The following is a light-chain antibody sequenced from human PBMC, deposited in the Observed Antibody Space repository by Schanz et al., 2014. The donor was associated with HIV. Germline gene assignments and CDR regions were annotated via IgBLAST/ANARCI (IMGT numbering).Light chain of an antibody. J-gene: IGLJ2*01. CDR3: GTWDSGLSLVL. CDR1: TSNIGNNY. CDR2: DNY. V-gene: IGLV1-51*01. Sequence: QSVLTQPPSVSAAPGQKVTISCSGSTSNIGNNYVSWYQQLPGTAPKLLIYDNYKRPSEIPDRFSGSKSGTSATLGTTGLQTGDEADFYCGTWDSGLSLVLFGGGTKLTVL.